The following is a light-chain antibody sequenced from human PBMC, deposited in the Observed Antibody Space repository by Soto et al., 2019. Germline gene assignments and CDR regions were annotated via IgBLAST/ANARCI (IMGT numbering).Light chain of an antibody. V-gene: IGLV2-14*01. CDR2: EVT. CDR1: SSDVGGYNY. J-gene: IGLJ1*01. Sequence: QSALTQPASVSGAPGQSVTISCTGTSSDVGGYNYVSWYQHHPGKAPKLMIYEVTNRPSGVSNRFSGSKSGNTASLTISGLHAEDGADYYCSSFTSISALVFGTGTKVTVL. CDR3: SSFTSISALV.